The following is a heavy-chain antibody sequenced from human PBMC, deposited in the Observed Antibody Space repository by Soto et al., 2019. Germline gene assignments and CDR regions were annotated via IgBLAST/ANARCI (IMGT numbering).Heavy chain of an antibody. D-gene: IGHD1-26*01. V-gene: IGHV4-59*01. Sequence: QVQLQESGPGLVKPSETLSLTCTVSGGSISSYYWSWIRQPPGKGLEWIGYIYYTGSTNYNPSLKSRVTISVDTSKNQFSLKLSSVTAADTAVYYCASGSYYYGFAYWGQGTLVTVSS. CDR1: GGSISSYY. J-gene: IGHJ4*02. CDR3: ASGSYYYGFAY. CDR2: IYYTGST.